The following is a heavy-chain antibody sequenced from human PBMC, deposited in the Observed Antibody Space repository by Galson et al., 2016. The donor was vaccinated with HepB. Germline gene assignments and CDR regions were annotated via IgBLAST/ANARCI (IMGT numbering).Heavy chain of an antibody. CDR3: TTGLEYYDGSGYWVDAFDI. J-gene: IGHJ3*02. CDR2: IKSKSDGGTT. V-gene: IGHV3-15*07. Sequence: SLRLSCAASGLAFSKTWMNWVRQAPGKGLEWVGRIKSKSDGGTTDYGAPVKFRFTISRDDSTNTLYLQMNYLETEDTAVYYCTTGLEYYDGSGYWVDAFDIWGRGTMVTVSS. CDR1: GLAFSKTW. D-gene: IGHD3-22*01.